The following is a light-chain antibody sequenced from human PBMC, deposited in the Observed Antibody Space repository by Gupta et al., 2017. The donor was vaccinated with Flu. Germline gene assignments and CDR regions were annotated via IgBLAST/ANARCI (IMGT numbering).Light chain of an antibody. CDR1: NSDIGAYNL. CDR2: YVT. J-gene: IGLJ1*01. Sequence: QSALTQPASVSGPPGQSNTISCTGTNSDIGAYNLVSWYQQHPGKAPKVLIYYVTNRPSGVSSRFSGSKSGHTASLSISGLQTEDEADYYCCSKTTTSTYVFGAGTKVTVL. V-gene: IGLV2-14*03. CDR3: CSKTTTSTYV.